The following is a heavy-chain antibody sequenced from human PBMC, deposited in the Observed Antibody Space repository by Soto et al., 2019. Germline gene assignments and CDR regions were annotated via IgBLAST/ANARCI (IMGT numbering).Heavy chain of an antibody. J-gene: IGHJ4*02. Sequence: GASVKVSCKASGYTFTGYYMHWVRQAPGQGLEWMGWINPNSGGTNYAQKFQGRVTMTRDTSISTAYMELSRLRSDDTAVYYCARDSGTRYYYDSSGYCDYWGQGTLVTVSS. D-gene: IGHD3-22*01. CDR2: INPNSGGT. V-gene: IGHV1-2*02. CDR3: ARDSGTRYYYDSSGYCDY. CDR1: GYTFTGYY.